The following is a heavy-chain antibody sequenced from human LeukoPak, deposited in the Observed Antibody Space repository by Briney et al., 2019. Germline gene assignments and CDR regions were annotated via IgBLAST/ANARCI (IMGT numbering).Heavy chain of an antibody. V-gene: IGHV3-7*01. D-gene: IGHD6-19*01. J-gene: IGHJ5*02. CDR1: GFTFSSYW. CDR3: AKDKAVAGTINWFDP. Sequence: GGSLRLSCAASGFTFSSYWMSWVRQAPGKGLEWVANIKQDGSEKYYVDSVKGRFTISRDNAKNSLYLQMNSLRAEDTAVYYCAKDKAVAGTINWFDPWGQGTLVTVSS. CDR2: IKQDGSEK.